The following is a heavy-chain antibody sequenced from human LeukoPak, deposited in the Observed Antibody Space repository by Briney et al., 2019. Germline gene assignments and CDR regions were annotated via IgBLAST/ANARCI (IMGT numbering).Heavy chain of an antibody. V-gene: IGHV3-30*04. CDR1: GFTFSSYA. D-gene: IGHD4-17*01. CDR3: ARTTTTVTAIDY. Sequence: GGSLRLSCAASGFTFSSYAMHWVRQAPGKGLEWVAVISYDGSNKYYADSVKGRFTISRDNSTNTLYLQMNSLRAEDTAVYYCARTTTTVTAIDYWGQGTLVTVSS. J-gene: IGHJ4*02. CDR2: ISYDGSNK.